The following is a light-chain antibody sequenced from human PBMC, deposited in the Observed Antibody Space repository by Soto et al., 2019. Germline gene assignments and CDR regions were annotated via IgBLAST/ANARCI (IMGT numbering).Light chain of an antibody. J-gene: IGLJ3*02. CDR3: SSYTSSSTWV. CDR1: SSDVGGYNY. Sequence: QSVLTQPASVSGSPGQSITISCTGTSSDVGGYNYVSWYQQHPGKAPKLMIYDVSNRPSGVSSRFSGSKSGNRASLTISGLQAEDEADYYCSSYTSSSTWVFGGGTKLTVL. V-gene: IGLV2-14*03. CDR2: DVS.